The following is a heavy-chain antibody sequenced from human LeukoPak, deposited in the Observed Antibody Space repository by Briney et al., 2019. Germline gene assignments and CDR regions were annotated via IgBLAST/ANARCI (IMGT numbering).Heavy chain of an antibody. Sequence: HPGGSLRLSCAASGFTFSSYGMHWVRQAPGKGLEWVAFIRYDGSNKYYADSVKGRFTISRDNSKNTLYLQMNSLRAEDTAVYYCAKGWSYDILTGSIWAHDYWGQGTLVTVSS. CDR1: GFTFSSYG. V-gene: IGHV3-30*02. D-gene: IGHD3-9*01. J-gene: IGHJ4*02. CDR2: IRYDGSNK. CDR3: AKGWSYDILTGSIWAHDY.